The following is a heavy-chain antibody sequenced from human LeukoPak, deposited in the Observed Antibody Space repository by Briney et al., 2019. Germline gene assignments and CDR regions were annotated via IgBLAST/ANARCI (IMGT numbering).Heavy chain of an antibody. D-gene: IGHD2-21*01. CDR3: STGGGYLEN. CDR1: GFTFSSYA. Sequence: GGSLRLSCAASGFTFSSYAMSWVRQAPGKGLEWVSAISGSGGSAYYADSVKGRFTISRDNSKNTLYLQMNSLKIEDTGLYRCSTGGGYLENWGQGTLVTVSP. V-gene: IGHV3-23*01. CDR2: ISGSGGSA. J-gene: IGHJ4*02.